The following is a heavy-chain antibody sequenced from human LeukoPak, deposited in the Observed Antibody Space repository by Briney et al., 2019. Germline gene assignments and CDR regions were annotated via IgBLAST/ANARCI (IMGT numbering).Heavy chain of an antibody. Sequence: SETLSHTCTVSGGSISSNYWSWIRQPPGKGLEWIGYISYTGSTNYNPSLRSRVTISVDTSKSQFSLKLGSVTAADTAVYYCARLYSGSLDYWGQGTLVTVSS. CDR3: ARLYSGSLDY. CDR2: ISYTGST. D-gene: IGHD3-10*01. CDR1: GGSISSNY. V-gene: IGHV4-59*08. J-gene: IGHJ4*02.